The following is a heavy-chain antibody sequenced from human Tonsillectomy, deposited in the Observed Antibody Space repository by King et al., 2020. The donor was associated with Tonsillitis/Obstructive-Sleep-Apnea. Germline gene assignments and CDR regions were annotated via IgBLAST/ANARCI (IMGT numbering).Heavy chain of an antibody. Sequence: VQLVESGGGLVKPGGSLRLSCAASGFTFSSYSMNWVRQAPGKGLEWVSSISSSSSYIYYADSVKGRFTISRDNAKNSLYLQMNSLRAEDTAVYYCAGVFIAARGPFDYWGQGTLVTVSS. CDR2: ISSSSSYI. D-gene: IGHD6-13*01. CDR3: AGVFIAARGPFDY. CDR1: GFTFSSYS. V-gene: IGHV3-21*01. J-gene: IGHJ4*02.